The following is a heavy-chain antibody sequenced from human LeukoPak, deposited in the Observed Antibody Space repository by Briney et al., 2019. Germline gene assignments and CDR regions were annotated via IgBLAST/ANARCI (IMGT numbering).Heavy chain of an antibody. CDR2: INHSGST. CDR1: GGSFSGYY. J-gene: IGHJ5*02. V-gene: IGHV4-34*01. D-gene: IGHD2-8*01. CDR3: ASTHGPIDH. Sequence: PSETLSLTCAVYGGSFSGYYWSWIRQPPGKGLEWIGEINHSGSTNYNPSLKSRVTISVDTSKNQFSLKLSSVTAADTAVYYCASTHGPIDHWGQGTLVTVSS.